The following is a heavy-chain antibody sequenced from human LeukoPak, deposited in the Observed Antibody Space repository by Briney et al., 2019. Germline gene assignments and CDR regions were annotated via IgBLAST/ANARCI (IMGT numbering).Heavy chain of an antibody. CDR1: GFTFSSYL. Sequence: GGSLRLSCAASGFTFSSYLMSSVRPAPGKGGEWVANIKQDGREKYCVDSVWGPFTISRDSAKISLYLQMNSMRAEDTAVYYCARSWTAAFDIWGQGTMVTVSS. V-gene: IGHV3-7*01. D-gene: IGHD1-1*01. CDR2: IKQDGREK. J-gene: IGHJ3*02. CDR3: ARSWTAAFDI.